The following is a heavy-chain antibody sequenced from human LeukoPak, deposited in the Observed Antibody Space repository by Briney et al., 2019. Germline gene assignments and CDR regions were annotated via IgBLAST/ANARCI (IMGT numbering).Heavy chain of an antibody. Sequence: GGSLRHSCAASGFTFDDYAMHWVRQAPGKGLEWVSGISWNSGSIGYADSVKGRFTISRDNAKNSLYLQMNSLRAEDTALYYCAKDMGYSYGLLDYWGQGTLVTVSS. D-gene: IGHD5-18*01. V-gene: IGHV3-9*01. J-gene: IGHJ4*02. CDR1: GFTFDDYA. CDR2: ISWNSGSI. CDR3: AKDMGYSYGLLDY.